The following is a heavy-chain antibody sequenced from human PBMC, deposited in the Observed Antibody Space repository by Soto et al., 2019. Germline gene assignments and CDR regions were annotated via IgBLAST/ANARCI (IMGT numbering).Heavy chain of an antibody. Sequence: SETLSLTCTVSGGSISSSSYYWGWIRQPPGKGLEWIGSIYYSGSTYYNPSLKSRVTISVDTSKNHFSLKLGSVTAADTAVYYCARHTAYYDYIWGSYRYTGSSDYWGQGTLVTVSS. CDR3: ARHTAYYDYIWGSYRYTGSSDY. V-gene: IGHV4-39*01. J-gene: IGHJ4*02. D-gene: IGHD3-16*02. CDR1: GGSISSSSYY. CDR2: IYYSGST.